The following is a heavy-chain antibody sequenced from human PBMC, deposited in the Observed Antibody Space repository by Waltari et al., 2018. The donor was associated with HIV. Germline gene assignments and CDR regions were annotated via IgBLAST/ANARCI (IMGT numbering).Heavy chain of an antibody. CDR2: IYDSGSN. V-gene: IGHV4-39*01. J-gene: IGHJ4*02. Sequence: QLQLQESGAGLVKPSETLSLTCTVSGGPISSSSYYWGWIRQLPGKGLVWLGGIYDSGSNSDNPALTSRVTISVDTSKMQFSLQLSAVTAADTAVYYCARSYCSSTDVGASCFDYWGQGTLVTVSS. D-gene: IGHD2-2*01. CDR3: ARSYCSSTDVGASCFDY. CDR1: GGPISSSSYY.